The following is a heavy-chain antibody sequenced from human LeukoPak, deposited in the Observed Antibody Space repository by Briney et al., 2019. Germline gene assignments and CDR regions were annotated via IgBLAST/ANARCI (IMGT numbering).Heavy chain of an antibody. CDR2: IYISGST. V-gene: IGHV4-61*02. CDR3: ARVDTTRGAFDI. D-gene: IGHD5-18*01. J-gene: IGHJ3*02. CDR1: GGSISSTSYY. Sequence: SQTLSLTCTVSGGSISSTSYYWTWIRQPAGKGLEWIGRIYISGSTNYNPSLKSRVTISVDTSKNQFSLKLSSVTAADTAVYYCARVDTTRGAFDIWGQGTMVTVSS.